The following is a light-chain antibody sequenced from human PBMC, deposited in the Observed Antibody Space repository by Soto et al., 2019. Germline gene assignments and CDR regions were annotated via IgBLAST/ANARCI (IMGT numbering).Light chain of an antibody. Sequence: QSALTQPPSASGSPGQSVAISCTGTSSDVGGYNYVSWYQQHPGKAPKLMIYDVTERPPEVPDRFSGSKSGNTASLTVAGLQAEDEADYYCSSYAGSNNPVLFGGGTKLTVL. V-gene: IGLV2-8*01. CDR2: DVT. CDR1: SSDVGGYNY. CDR3: SSYAGSNNPVL. J-gene: IGLJ2*01.